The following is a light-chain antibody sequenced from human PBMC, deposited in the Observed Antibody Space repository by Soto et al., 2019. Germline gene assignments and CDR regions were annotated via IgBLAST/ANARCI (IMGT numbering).Light chain of an antibody. Sequence: QSVLTQPPSVSGAPGQRVTISCTGSSSNIGAGYDVHWYQQLPGTAPKLLIYGNSNRPSGVPDRFSGSKSGTSASLAITGLQAEDEADYYCQFYDSSLSGVFGTGTQVTVL. CDR1: SSNIGAGYD. CDR3: QFYDSSLSGV. J-gene: IGLJ1*01. CDR2: GNS. V-gene: IGLV1-40*01.